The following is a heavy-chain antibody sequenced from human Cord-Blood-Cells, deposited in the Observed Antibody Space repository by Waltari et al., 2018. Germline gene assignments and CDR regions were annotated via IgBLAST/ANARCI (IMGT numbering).Heavy chain of an antibody. CDR3: AKDTGGPFDY. CDR1: GFTFSSYG. CDR2: ISYDGSNK. D-gene: IGHD3-10*01. Sequence: QVQLVESGGGVVQPGRSLRLSCAASGFTFSSYGMHWVRQAPGKGLEWVAVISYDGSNKYYADSVKGRFTISRDNSKNTLYLQMNSLRAEDTAVYYCAKDTGGPFDYWGQGTLVTVSS. J-gene: IGHJ4*02. V-gene: IGHV3-30*18.